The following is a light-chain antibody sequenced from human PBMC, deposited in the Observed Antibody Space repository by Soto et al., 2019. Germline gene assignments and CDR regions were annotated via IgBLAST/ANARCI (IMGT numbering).Light chain of an antibody. CDR3: QTYDKAPLT. J-gene: IGKJ3*01. Sequence: DIQMTQSPSSLSASVGDRVTITCRASRGIYTHLAWYQQKPGNAPKLLIYAASTLQSGVPSRFSASGSGTDFILTISALQSEDFGTYFCQTYDKAPLTFGPGTRVDV. CDR1: RGIYTH. CDR2: AAS. V-gene: IGKV1-27*01.